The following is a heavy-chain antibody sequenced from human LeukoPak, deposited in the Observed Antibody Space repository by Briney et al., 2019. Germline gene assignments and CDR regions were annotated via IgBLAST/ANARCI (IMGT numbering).Heavy chain of an antibody. Sequence: GGSLRLSCAASGFTFDDYAMHWVRQAPGKGLEWVSGISWNSGSIGYADSVKGRFTISRDNAKNTLYLQMNSLRAEDTAVYYCARDEYYDFRSGYSGLDPWGQGTLVTVSS. CDR2: ISWNSGSI. V-gene: IGHV3-9*01. J-gene: IGHJ5*02. CDR1: GFTFDDYA. D-gene: IGHD3-3*01. CDR3: ARDEYYDFRSGYSGLDP.